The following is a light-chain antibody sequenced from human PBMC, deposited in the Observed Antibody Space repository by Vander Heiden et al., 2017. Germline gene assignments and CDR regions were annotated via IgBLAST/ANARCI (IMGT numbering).Light chain of an antibody. Sequence: DIVMTQSPLSLSVTPGEPASISCRSSQSFLHSNGYNYLDWYLQKPGQSPQLLIYLGSNRASGVPDRFSGSGSGTDFTLKISRVEAEDVGVYYCMQALQTPAFGQGTRLEIK. V-gene: IGKV2-28*01. CDR1: QSFLHSNGYNY. J-gene: IGKJ5*01. CDR3: MQALQTPA. CDR2: LGS.